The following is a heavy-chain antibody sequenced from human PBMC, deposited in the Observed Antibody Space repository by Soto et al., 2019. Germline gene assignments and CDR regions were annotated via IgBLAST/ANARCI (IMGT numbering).Heavy chain of an antibody. Sequence: GGSLRLSCAASGFTFSSSEMYWVRQAPGKGLEWISYIHPGGQTIFYAESVKGRFTISRDNAKHSVYLQMNSLRAEDTAVYYCARRGSRWGRGTKVTVSS. J-gene: IGHJ3*01. D-gene: IGHD2-15*01. CDR1: GFTFSSSE. CDR2: IHPGGQTI. CDR3: ARRGSR. V-gene: IGHV3-48*03.